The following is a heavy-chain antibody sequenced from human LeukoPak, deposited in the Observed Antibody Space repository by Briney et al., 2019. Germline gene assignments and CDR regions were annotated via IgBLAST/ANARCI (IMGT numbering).Heavy chain of an antibody. Sequence: VQPGGAPRLSCAAARFTFRICGKPPVRPAPGKGLEWVAVIWNDGSNKYYADSVKGRFTISRDNSKNPLYLQMNSLRAEDTAVYSCARASGPFDYWGQGTLVTVSS. V-gene: IGHV3-33*01. CDR1: RFTFRICG. CDR3: ARASGPFDY. CDR2: IWNDGSNK. J-gene: IGHJ4*02. D-gene: IGHD3-10*01.